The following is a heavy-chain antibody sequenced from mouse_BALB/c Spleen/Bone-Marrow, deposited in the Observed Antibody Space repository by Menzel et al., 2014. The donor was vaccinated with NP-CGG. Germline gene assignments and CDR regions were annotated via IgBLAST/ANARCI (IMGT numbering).Heavy chain of an antibody. CDR1: GFTFNTYA. Sequence: EVQVVESGGGLVQPKGSLKLSCAASGFTFNTYAMNWARQAPGKGLEWVARIRSKSNNYATYYADSVKDRFTISRDDSQSMLSLQMNNLKTEGTAMYYCVRSDDGWFAYWGQGTLVTVSA. CDR2: IRSKSNNYAT. J-gene: IGHJ3*01. D-gene: IGHD2-3*01. CDR3: VRSDDGWFAY. V-gene: IGHV10-1*02.